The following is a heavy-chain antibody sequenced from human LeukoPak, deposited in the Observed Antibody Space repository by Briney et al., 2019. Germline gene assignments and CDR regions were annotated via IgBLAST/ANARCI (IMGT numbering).Heavy chain of an antibody. Sequence: GRSLRLSCAASGFTFSSYGMHWVRQAPGKGLEWVAVIWYDGSNKYYADSVKGRFTISRDNSKNMLYLQMNSLRAEDTAVYYCARVRFSGSYHFDYWGQGTLVTVSS. CDR2: IWYDGSNK. V-gene: IGHV3-33*01. D-gene: IGHD1-26*01. CDR1: GFTFSSYG. J-gene: IGHJ4*02. CDR3: ARVRFSGSYHFDY.